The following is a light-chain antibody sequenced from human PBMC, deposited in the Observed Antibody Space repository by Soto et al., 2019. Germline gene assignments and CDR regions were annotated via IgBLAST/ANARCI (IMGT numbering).Light chain of an antibody. V-gene: IGKV1-39*01. CDR1: LSISNY. CDR3: QQSYGTPLT. J-gene: IGKJ4*01. CDR2: AAS. Sequence: DMEMTQSPSSLSASVGDRVTITCRASLSISNYLNWYQHKPGKVPKLLIYAASSLQSGVPTRFSGSGSGTHFTLTINSLQPEDFATYYCQQSYGTPLTFGGGTKIEIK.